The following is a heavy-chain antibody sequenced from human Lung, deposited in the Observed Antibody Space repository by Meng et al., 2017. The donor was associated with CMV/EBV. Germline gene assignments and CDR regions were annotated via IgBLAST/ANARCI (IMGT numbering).Heavy chain of an antibody. V-gene: IGHV4-39*01. CDR1: GGSISSTYYY. Sequence: SETLSLXXTVSGGSISSTYYYWGWIRQPPGRGLEWIGSLYYSGSTYYNPSLKSRVTVSVDTSKNQFSLKLTSVTATDTAIYYCARHHTYYFASGPNYYFDYWGQGXLVTVSS. CDR3: ARHHTYYFASGPNYYFDY. D-gene: IGHD3-10*01. CDR2: LYYSGST. J-gene: IGHJ4*02.